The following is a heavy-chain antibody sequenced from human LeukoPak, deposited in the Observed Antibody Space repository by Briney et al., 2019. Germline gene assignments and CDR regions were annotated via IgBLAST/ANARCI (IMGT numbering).Heavy chain of an antibody. CDR3: ASSYDYVWGSYRPPYFDY. CDR2: INHSGST. J-gene: IGHJ4*02. Sequence: SETLSLTCAVYGGSFSGYYWSWIRQPPGKGLEWIGEINHSGSTNYNPSLKSRVTISVDTSKNQFSLKPSSVTAADTAVYYCASSYDYVWGSYRPPYFDYWGQGTLVTVSS. D-gene: IGHD3-16*02. V-gene: IGHV4-34*01. CDR1: GGSFSGYY.